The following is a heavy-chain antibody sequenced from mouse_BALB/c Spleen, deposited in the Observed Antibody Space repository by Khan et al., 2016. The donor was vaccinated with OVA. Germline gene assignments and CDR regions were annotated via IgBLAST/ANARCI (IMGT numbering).Heavy chain of an antibody. D-gene: IGHD2-2*01. J-gene: IGHJ3*01. V-gene: IGHV1S135*01. CDR3: ARHGYVAWFAY. CDR2: VDPFNDGT. CDR1: GYSFTSYY. Sequence: EVQLQQSGPELMKPGASVKISCKASGYSFTSYYIHLVKQSHGKSLEWIGYVDPFNDGTNYNQKFKGKATLTVDNSSSTAYMHLSSLTSEDSAVYYCARHGYVAWFAYWGQGTLVTVSA.